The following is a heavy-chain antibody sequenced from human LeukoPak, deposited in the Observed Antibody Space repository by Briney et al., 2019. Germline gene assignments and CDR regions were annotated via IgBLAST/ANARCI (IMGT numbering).Heavy chain of an antibody. Sequence: GGSLRLSCAASGFTFEDYAMHWVRQAPGKGLEWVSGISWNSGSIGYADSVKGRFTISRDNAKNSLYLQMKSLRAEDMALYYCAKFTTKGYCSSTSCYQEGLGYFDYWGQGTLVTVSS. CDR1: GFTFEDYA. D-gene: IGHD2-2*01. CDR3: AKFTTKGYCSSTSCYQEGLGYFDY. J-gene: IGHJ4*02. V-gene: IGHV3-9*03. CDR2: ISWNSGSI.